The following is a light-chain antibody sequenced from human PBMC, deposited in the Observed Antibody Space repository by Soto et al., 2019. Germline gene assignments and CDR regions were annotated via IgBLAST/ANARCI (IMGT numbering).Light chain of an antibody. J-gene: IGLJ2*01. V-gene: IGLV2-14*01. CDR3: CSSGTSSHLV. Sequence: QSALTQPASVSGSPGQSITISCTGTRSNVGGYNHVSWYQQHPGKAPKLIIYDVSNRPSGVSDRFSGSKSGNTASLPISGLQAEDEADYYCCSSGTSSHLVFGTGTKLTVL. CDR2: DVS. CDR1: RSNVGGYNH.